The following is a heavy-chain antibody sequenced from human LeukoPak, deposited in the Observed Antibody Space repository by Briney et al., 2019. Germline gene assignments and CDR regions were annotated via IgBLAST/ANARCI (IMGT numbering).Heavy chain of an antibody. CDR1: GGSISSISYY. V-gene: IGHV4-39*01. J-gene: IGHJ6*03. CDR3: ASQGDSSSYYYYYYMDV. CDR2: MYHNGST. Sequence: PSETLSLTCTVSGGSISSISYYWGWIRQPPGKGLEWIGSMYHNGSTYYNPSLKSRVTISVDTSKNQFSLKLTSVTAADTAVYYCASQGDSSSYYYYYYMDVWGKGTTVTISS. D-gene: IGHD6-6*01.